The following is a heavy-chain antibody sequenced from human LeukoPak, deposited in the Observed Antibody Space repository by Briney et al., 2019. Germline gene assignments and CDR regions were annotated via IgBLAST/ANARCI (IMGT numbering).Heavy chain of an antibody. CDR3: AQDRRHGQPDY. CDR2: IKQDGSER. CDR1: GFTFSNYW. J-gene: IGHJ4*02. D-gene: IGHD1-14*01. Sequence: GGSLRLSCAASGFTFSNYWMSWVRQAPGKGLEWVANIKQDGSERYYVDSVKGRFTISRDNAKNSLYLQMNSLRAEDTAVYYCAQDRRHGQPDYWGQGTLVTVSS. V-gene: IGHV3-7*01.